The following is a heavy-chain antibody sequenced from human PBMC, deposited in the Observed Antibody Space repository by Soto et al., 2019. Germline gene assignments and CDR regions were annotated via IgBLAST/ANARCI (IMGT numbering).Heavy chain of an antibody. D-gene: IGHD5-12*01. Sequence: PSQTLSLTCAISGDSVSSNSAGWNWVRQTPSRGLEWLGRTYYKSKWFNNYAVSVKSRITINPDTSQNQFSLHLDSVTPEDTAVYFCARGAWDDVSGHYYMDVWGKGTTVTVYS. V-gene: IGHV6-1*01. CDR1: GDSVSSNSAG. CDR2: TYYKSKWFN. J-gene: IGHJ6*03. CDR3: ARGAWDDVSGHYYMDV.